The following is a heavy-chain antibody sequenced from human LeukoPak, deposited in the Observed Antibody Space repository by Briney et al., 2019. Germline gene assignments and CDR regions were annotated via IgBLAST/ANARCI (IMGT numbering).Heavy chain of an antibody. Sequence: SETLSLTCAVSGGSFSGYYWNWLRQSPGKGLEWAGEINSSGGTSYNPSLKSRLTLSVDTSKSQFSLKLNSVTAADTAVYYCSRGRNYFDHWGYYYYYDYWGQGTLVTVAS. CDR3: SRGRNYFDHWGYYYYYDY. CDR1: GGSFSGYY. D-gene: IGHD1-26*01. V-gene: IGHV4-34*01. CDR2: INSSGGT. J-gene: IGHJ4*02.